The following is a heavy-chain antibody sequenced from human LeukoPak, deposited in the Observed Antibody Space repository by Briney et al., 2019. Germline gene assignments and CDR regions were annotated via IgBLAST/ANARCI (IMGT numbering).Heavy chain of an antibody. CDR3: AREGSSREVRDGDAFDI. J-gene: IGHJ3*02. CDR1: GGSFSGYY. V-gene: IGHV4-34*01. CDR2: INHSGST. Sequence: KPSETLSLTCAVYGGSFSGYYWSWIRQPPGKGLEWIGEINHSGSTNYNPSLKSRVTISVDTSKNQFSLKLSSMTAADTAVYYCAREGSSREVRDGDAFDIWGQGTMVTVSS. D-gene: IGHD6-13*01.